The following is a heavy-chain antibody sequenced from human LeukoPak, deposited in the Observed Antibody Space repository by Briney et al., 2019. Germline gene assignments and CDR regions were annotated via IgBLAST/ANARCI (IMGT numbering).Heavy chain of an antibody. CDR3: ARLIVVPAAIAPLGRAFDI. CDR1: GGSISSGDYY. J-gene: IGHJ3*02. D-gene: IGHD2-2*02. Sequence: SETLSLTCTVSGGSISSGDYYWSWIRQPPGKGLEWIGYIYYSGSTYYNPSLKSRVTISVDTSKNQFSLKLSSVTAAGTAVYYCARLIVVPAAIAPLGRAFDIWGQGTMVTVSS. V-gene: IGHV4-30-4*08. CDR2: IYYSGST.